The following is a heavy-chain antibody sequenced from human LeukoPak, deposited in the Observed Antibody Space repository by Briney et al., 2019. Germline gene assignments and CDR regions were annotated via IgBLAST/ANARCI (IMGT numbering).Heavy chain of an antibody. V-gene: IGHV3-64D*09. CDR1: GCPFSSYA. D-gene: IGHD2-15*01. CDR3: VRGYSFGPYGMDV. Sequence: GGSLRLSCSASGCPFSSYAMHWVRQAPGKGLEYVSAISDSGGSTYYADSVKGRFTISRDNSKNTLYLQMSSLRAEDTAVYFCVRGYSFGPYGMDVWGQGTTVTVSS. J-gene: IGHJ6*02. CDR2: ISDSGGST.